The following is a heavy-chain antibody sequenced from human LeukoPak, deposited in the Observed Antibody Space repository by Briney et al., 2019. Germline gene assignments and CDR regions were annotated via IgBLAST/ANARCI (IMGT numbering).Heavy chain of an antibody. Sequence: SVKVSCKASGGTFSSYAISWVRQAPGQGLEWMGGIIPIFGTANYAQKFQGRVTITADESTSTAYMELSSLRSEDTAVYYCARIRSDSSGYYYQGDFDYWGKGTLVTVSS. V-gene: IGHV1-69*13. J-gene: IGHJ4*02. CDR3: ARIRSDSSGYYYQGDFDY. CDR1: GGTFSSYA. D-gene: IGHD3-22*01. CDR2: IIPIFGTA.